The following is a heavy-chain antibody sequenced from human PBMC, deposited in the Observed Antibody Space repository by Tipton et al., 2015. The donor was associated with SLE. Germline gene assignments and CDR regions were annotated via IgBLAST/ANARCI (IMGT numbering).Heavy chain of an antibody. Sequence: QSGPEVKKPGESLRISCKGSGYSFTSYWISWVRQMPGKGLEWMGRIDPSDSYTNYSPSFQGHVTISADKSISTAYLQWSSLKASDTAIYYCASYSFRQQLVHYWGQGTLVTVSS. D-gene: IGHD6-13*01. V-gene: IGHV5-10-1*01. J-gene: IGHJ4*02. CDR2: IDPSDSYT. CDR3: ASYSFRQQLVHY. CDR1: GYSFTSYW.